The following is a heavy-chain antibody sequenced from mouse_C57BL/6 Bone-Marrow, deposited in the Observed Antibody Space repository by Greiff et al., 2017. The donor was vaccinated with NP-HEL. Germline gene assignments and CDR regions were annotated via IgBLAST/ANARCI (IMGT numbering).Heavy chain of an antibody. Sequence: EVMLVESEGGLVQPGSSMKLSCTASGFTFSDYYMAWVRQVPEKGLEWVANINYDGSSTYYLDSLKSRFIISRDNAKNILYLLMRSLKSEDTATYYCAREGGLRRRTYAMDYWGQGTSVTVSS. CDR2: INYDGSST. D-gene: IGHD2-4*01. CDR1: GFTFSDYY. CDR3: AREGGLRRRTYAMDY. V-gene: IGHV5-16*01. J-gene: IGHJ4*01.